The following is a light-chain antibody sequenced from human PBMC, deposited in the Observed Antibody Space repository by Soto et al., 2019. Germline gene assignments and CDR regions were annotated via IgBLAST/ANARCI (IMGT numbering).Light chain of an antibody. J-gene: IGLJ2*01. CDR3: QVWDSTSDYRV. CDR2: DDR. Sequence: SYELTQPPSLSVAPGQTARIACEGNNIRSFSVHWYQQKPGQAPVQVVYDDRDRPSGIPERFSGSNSGNTATLTISGVEAGDEADYYCQVWDSTSDYRVFGGGTQLTVL. CDR1: NIRSFS. V-gene: IGLV3-21*02.